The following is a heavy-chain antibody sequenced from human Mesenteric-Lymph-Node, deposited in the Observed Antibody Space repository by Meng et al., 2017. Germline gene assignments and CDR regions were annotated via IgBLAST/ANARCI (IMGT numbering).Heavy chain of an antibody. CDR3: ARVGQWLPIDY. V-gene: IGHV4-28*06. Sequence: QGQLQQWGAGLLKPSDTLSLTCAVSGYSISSTNWWGWIRQPPGKGLEWIGEIYHSGSTNYNPSLKSRVTISVDKSKNQFSLNLSSVTAADTAVYYCARVGQWLPIDYWGQGTLVTVSS. D-gene: IGHD6-19*01. J-gene: IGHJ4*02. CDR2: IYHSGST. CDR1: GYSISSTNW.